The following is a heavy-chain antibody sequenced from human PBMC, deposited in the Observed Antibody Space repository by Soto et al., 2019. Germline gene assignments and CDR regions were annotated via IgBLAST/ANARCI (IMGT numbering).Heavy chain of an antibody. Sequence: GGSLRLSCAASGFTFSSYAMSWVRQAPGKGLEWVSAISGSGGSTYYADSVKGRFTISRDNSKNTLYLQMNSLRAEDTAVYYCAKERPVYGDYEELRFVHYYYYGMDVWGQGTTVTVSS. V-gene: IGHV3-23*01. CDR2: ISGSGGST. CDR3: AKERPVYGDYEELRFVHYYYYGMDV. J-gene: IGHJ6*02. CDR1: GFTFSSYA. D-gene: IGHD4-17*01.